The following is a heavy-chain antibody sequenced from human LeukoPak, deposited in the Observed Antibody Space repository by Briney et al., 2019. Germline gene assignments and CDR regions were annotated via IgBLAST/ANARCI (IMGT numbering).Heavy chain of an antibody. D-gene: IGHD6-19*01. V-gene: IGHV3-69-1*01. CDR3: ARDSSSGWYDDAFDI. J-gene: IGHJ3*02. CDR1: GFTVSSNY. Sequence: GGSLRLSCAVSGFTVSSNYMSWVRQAPGKGLEWVSYISSSSTIYYADSVKGRFTISRDNAKNSLYLQMNSLRAEDTAVYYCARDSSSGWYDDAFDIWGQGTMVTVSS. CDR2: ISSSSTI.